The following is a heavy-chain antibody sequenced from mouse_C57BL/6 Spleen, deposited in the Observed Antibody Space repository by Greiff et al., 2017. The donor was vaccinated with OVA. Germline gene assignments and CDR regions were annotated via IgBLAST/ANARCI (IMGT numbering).Heavy chain of an antibody. J-gene: IGHJ3*01. CDR3: ARNDYGSSYVGFAY. Sequence: VKLMESGAELVKPGASVKISCKASGYTFTDYYINWVKQRPGQGLEWIGKIGHGSGSTYYNEKFKGKATLTADKSSSTAYMQLSSLTSEDSAVYFCARNDYGSSYVGFAYWGQGTLVTVSA. D-gene: IGHD1-1*01. CDR1: GYTFTDYY. V-gene: IGHV1-77*01. CDR2: IGHGSGST.